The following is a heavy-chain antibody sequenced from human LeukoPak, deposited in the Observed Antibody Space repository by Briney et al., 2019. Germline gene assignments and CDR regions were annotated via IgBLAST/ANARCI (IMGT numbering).Heavy chain of an antibody. Sequence: ASVKVSCKASGFTFTRDTMNWVRQAPGQGLEWMGWINTSTGNPTYAQGFRGRFVFSLDTSVSTAYLQISSLKAGDTAVYYCAREFAVEPAARDGWFDAWGQGTLVTVSS. J-gene: IGHJ5*02. V-gene: IGHV7-4-1*02. CDR3: AREFAVEPAARDGWFDA. CDR2: INTSTGNP. CDR1: GFTFTRDT. D-gene: IGHD2-2*01.